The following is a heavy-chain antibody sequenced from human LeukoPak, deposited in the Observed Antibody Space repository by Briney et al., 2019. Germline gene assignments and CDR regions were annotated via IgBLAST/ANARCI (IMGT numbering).Heavy chain of an antibody. D-gene: IGHD4-11*01. Sequence: PSETLSLTCAIYGGSSTGYYWTWIRQPPGKGLEWIGEINHSGSTNYNPSLKSRVTISVDRSKNQFSLKLSSVTAADTAVYYCARAYSNYCFDYWGQGTLVTVSS. CDR1: GGSSTGYY. J-gene: IGHJ4*02. CDR2: INHSGST. CDR3: ARAYSNYCFDY. V-gene: IGHV4-34*01.